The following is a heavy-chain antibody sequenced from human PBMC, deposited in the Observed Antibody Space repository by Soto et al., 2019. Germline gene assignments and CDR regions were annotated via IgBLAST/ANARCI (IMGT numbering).Heavy chain of an antibody. Sequence: LSLTCAASGFTFSSYSMNWVRQAPGKGLEWVSSISSSSSYIYYADSVKGRFTISRDNAKNSLYLQMNSLRAEDTAVYYCARNITIFGVVRDDAFDIWGQGTMVTVSS. V-gene: IGHV3-21*01. D-gene: IGHD3-3*01. J-gene: IGHJ3*02. CDR2: ISSSSSYI. CDR3: ARNITIFGVVRDDAFDI. CDR1: GFTFSSYS.